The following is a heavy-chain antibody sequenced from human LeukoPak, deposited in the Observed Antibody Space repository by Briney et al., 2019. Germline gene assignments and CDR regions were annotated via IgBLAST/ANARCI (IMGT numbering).Heavy chain of an antibody. J-gene: IGHJ4*02. D-gene: IGHD3-9*01. V-gene: IGHV4-34*01. CDR3: ARGVPVLRYFDWLSPPAKNYALDY. Sequence: SETLSLTCAVYGGSFSGYYWSWIRQPPRKGLEWIGEINHSGSTNYNPSLKSRVTISVDTSKNQFSLKLSSVTAADTAVYYCARGVPVLRYFDWLSPPAKNYALDYWGQGTLVTVSS. CDR1: GGSFSGYY. CDR2: INHSGST.